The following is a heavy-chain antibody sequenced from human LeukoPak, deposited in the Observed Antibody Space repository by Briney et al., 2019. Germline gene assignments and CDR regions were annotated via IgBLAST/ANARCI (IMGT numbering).Heavy chain of an antibody. J-gene: IGHJ4*02. CDR3: ARGGFEY. V-gene: IGHV3-7*01. CDR1: GFTFSSYS. Sequence: GGSLRLSCAASGFTFSSYSMSWVRQAPGKGLEWVANIKQDGSEKYYVDSVKGRFTISRDNAKNSLYLQMNSLRAEDTAVYYCARGGFEYWGQGTLVTVSS. CDR2: IKQDGSEK.